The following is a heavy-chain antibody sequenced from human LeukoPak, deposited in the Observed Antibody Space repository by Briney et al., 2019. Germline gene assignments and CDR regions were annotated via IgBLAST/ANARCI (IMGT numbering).Heavy chain of an antibody. CDR3: AKDGAAAAVGIDY. J-gene: IGHJ4*02. Sequence: GRSLRLSCAASGFTFDDYAMHWVRQAPGKGLEWVSGISWNSGSIGYADSVKGRFTISRDNAKNSLYLQMNSLRAEDTALYYCAKDGAAAAVGIDYWGQGTLVTVSS. CDR2: ISWNSGSI. CDR1: GFTFDDYA. V-gene: IGHV3-9*01. D-gene: IGHD6-13*01.